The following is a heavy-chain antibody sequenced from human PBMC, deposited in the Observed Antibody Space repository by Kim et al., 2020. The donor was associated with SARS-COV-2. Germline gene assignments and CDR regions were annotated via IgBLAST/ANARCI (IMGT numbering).Heavy chain of an antibody. J-gene: IGHJ4*02. Sequence: GGSLRLSCAASGFTFSSYSSNWVRQAPGKGLEWVSSITGSSSYIYYADSVKGRFTISRDNAKNSLFLQMNSLRAEDTAVYYCAREGGMATITDFDYWGQGTLVTVSS. D-gene: IGHD5-12*01. CDR1: GFTFSSYS. CDR2: ITGSSSYI. V-gene: IGHV3-21*01. CDR3: AREGGMATITDFDY.